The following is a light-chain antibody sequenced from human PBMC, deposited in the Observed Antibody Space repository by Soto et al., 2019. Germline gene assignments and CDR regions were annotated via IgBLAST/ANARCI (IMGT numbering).Light chain of an antibody. CDR1: SSDVGGYNY. J-gene: IGLJ1*01. CDR2: DVS. CDR3: CSYAGSYTHYV. V-gene: IGLV2-11*01. Sequence: QSALTQPRSVSGSPGQSVTISCTGTSSDVGGYNYVSWYQQHPGKAPKLMIYDVSERPSGVPHRFSGSKSGNTASLTISGLQAEDEADYYCCSYAGSYTHYVFGTGTKVTVL.